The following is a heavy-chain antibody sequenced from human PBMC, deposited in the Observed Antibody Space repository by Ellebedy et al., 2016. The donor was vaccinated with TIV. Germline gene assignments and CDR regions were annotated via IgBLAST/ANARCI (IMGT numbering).Heavy chain of an antibody. Sequence: AASVTVSCKASGYTFPSYDINWVRPATGQGLEWVGWMNPNSGNTGYAQKFQGRVTLTRDTSKSTMYMDLSSLRSEDTAVYYCVRGVAPRRYSDSRTYLYFFDNWGQGNLVTVSS. CDR3: VRGVAPRRYSDSRTYLYFFDN. CDR1: GYTFPSYD. CDR2: MNPNSGNT. D-gene: IGHD3-22*01. J-gene: IGHJ4*02. V-gene: IGHV1-8*01.